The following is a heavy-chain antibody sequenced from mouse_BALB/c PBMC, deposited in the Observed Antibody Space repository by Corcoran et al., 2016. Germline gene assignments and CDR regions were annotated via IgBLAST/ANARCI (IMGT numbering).Heavy chain of an antibody. Sequence: EVQLLETGGGLVQPGGSRGLSCEGSGFTFSGFWMSWVGQTPGKTLEWIGDINSDGSAINYAPSIKDRFTIFRDNDKSTLYLQMSNVRSEDTATYFCMRYGNYWYFDVWGAGTTVTVSS. CDR2: INSDGSAI. D-gene: IGHD2-1*01. CDR1: GFTFSGFW. J-gene: IGHJ1*01. V-gene: IGHV11-2*02. CDR3: MRYGNYWYFDV.